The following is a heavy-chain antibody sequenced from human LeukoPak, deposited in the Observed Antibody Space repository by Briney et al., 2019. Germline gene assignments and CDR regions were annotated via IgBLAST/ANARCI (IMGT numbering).Heavy chain of an antibody. CDR2: IYHSGST. CDR3: ARGVGYSYRSFDY. J-gene: IGHJ4*02. CDR1: GGSISSGGYS. D-gene: IGHD5-18*01. V-gene: IGHV4-30-2*01. Sequence: PSETLSLTCAVSGGSISSGGYSWSWIRQPPGKGLEWIGYIYHSGSTYYNPSLKSRVTISVDRSKNQFSLKLSSVTAADTAVYYCARGVGYSYRSFDYWGQGTLVTVSS.